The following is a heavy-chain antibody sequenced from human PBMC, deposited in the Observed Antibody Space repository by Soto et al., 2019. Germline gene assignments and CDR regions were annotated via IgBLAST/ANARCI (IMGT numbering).Heavy chain of an antibody. D-gene: IGHD3-9*01. J-gene: IGHJ6*02. CDR3: ATMKSTGYYYYYYGMDV. Sequence: SETLSLTCAVYGGSFSGYYWSWIRQPPGKGLEWIGEINHSGSTNYNPSLKSRVTISVDTSKNQFSLKLSSVTAADTAVYYCATMKSTGYYYYYYGMDVWGQGTTVTVS. CDR1: GGSFSGYY. CDR2: INHSGST. V-gene: IGHV4-34*01.